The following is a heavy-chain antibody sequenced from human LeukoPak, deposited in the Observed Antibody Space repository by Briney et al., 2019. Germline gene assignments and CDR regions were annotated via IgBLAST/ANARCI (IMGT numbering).Heavy chain of an antibody. D-gene: IGHD1-26*01. CDR1: GFTFSTYN. CDR2: ISRGSSHI. J-gene: IGHJ6*03. CDR3: ARDPYNGSYGDDYYYYMDV. Sequence: GGSLRLSCAASGFTFSTYNMNWVRQPPGKGLEWVSSISRGSSHIYYADAVKGRFTISRDNAKNSLSLQMNSLRAEDTAVYYCARDPYNGSYGDDYYYYMDVWGKGTTVTISS. V-gene: IGHV3-21*01.